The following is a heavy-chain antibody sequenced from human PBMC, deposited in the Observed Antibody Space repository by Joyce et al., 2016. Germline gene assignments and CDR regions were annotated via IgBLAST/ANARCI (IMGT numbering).Heavy chain of an antibody. CDR1: GFTLSDYG. Sequence: HVEESGGGVVQPGGSLSLSCSASGFTLSDYGMHWVRQAPGKGLEWVSFSSYHVTDEYYADPVKGRFTGSRDNTKNALYLQRNSLRVEDTALYCCVKAEDRASWPYFHFWGQGTLVTVSS. J-gene: IGHJ4*02. V-gene: IGHV3-30*18. D-gene: IGHD2-2*01. CDR2: SSYHVTDE. CDR3: VKAEDRASWPYFHF.